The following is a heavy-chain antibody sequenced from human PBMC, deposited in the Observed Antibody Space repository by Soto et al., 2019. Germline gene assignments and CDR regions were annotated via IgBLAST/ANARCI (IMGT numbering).Heavy chain of an antibody. V-gene: IGHV3-30*18. D-gene: IGHD1-26*01. CDR3: AKNPFALIVGAKGAPFDY. Sequence: AGGSLRLSCAASGFTFSSYGMHWVRQAPGKGLEWVAVISYDGSNKYYADSVKGRFTISRDNSKNTLYLQMNSLRAEDTAVYYCAKNPFALIVGAKGAPFDYWGQGTLVTVSS. CDR2: ISYDGSNK. J-gene: IGHJ4*02. CDR1: GFTFSSYG.